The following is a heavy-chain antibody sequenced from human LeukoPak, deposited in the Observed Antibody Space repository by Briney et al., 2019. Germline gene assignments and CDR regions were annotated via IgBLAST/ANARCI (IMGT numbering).Heavy chain of an antibody. J-gene: IGHJ4*02. CDR3: ARLSSSWYLEGYFDY. CDR1: GGSISSSSYY. D-gene: IGHD6-13*01. Sequence: PSETLSLTCTVSGGSISSSSYYWGWIRQPPGKGLEWIGSIYYSGSTYYNPSLKSRVTISVDTSKNQFSLKLSSVTAADTAVYYRARLSSSWYLEGYFDYWGQGTLVTVSS. V-gene: IGHV4-39*01. CDR2: IYYSGST.